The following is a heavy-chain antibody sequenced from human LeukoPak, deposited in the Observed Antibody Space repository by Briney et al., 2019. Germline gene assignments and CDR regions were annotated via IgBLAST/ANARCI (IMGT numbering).Heavy chain of an antibody. D-gene: IGHD3-16*01. J-gene: IGHJ3*02. CDR3: AKDLKGLYDYVRGSYAIDI. CDR2: ISARGGET. CDR1: GFTFSTYG. Sequence: GGSLRLSCEASGFTFSTYGMSWVRQGPGKGLEWVSGISARGGETDYADFVKGRLTISRDNSKNTLYLQMNSLRAEDTAVYYCAKDLKGLYDYVRGSYAIDIWGHGTLVTVSS. V-gene: IGHV3-23*01.